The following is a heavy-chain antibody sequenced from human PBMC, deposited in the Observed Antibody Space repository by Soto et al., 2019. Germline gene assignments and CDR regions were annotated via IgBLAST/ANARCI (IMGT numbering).Heavy chain of an antibody. Sequence: PSETLSLTCTVSGGSISSSGYYWGWIRQPPGKGLEWIGSIYYSGSTSYNPSLKSRVTMSVDTSKNQLSLKLSSVTAADTAVYYCARLHCNSPNCVPLDPWGQGILVTVSS. D-gene: IGHD2-2*01. J-gene: IGHJ5*02. CDR3: ARLHCNSPNCVPLDP. V-gene: IGHV4-39*01. CDR1: GGSISSSGYY. CDR2: IYYSGST.